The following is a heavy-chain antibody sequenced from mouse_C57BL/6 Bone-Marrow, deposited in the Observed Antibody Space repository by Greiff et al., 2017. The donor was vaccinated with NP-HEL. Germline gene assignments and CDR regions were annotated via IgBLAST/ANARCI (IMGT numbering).Heavy chain of an antibody. Sequence: QVQLQQSGAELVRPGTSVKVSCKASGYAFTNYLIEWVKQRPGQGLEWIGVINPGSGGTNYNEKFKGKATLTADKSSSTAYMQLSSLTSEDSAVYYCARGRNFYYDLAYRGQGTLVTVSA. V-gene: IGHV1-54*01. CDR3: ARGRNFYYDLAY. D-gene: IGHD2-4*01. CDR2: INPGSGGT. J-gene: IGHJ3*01. CDR1: GYAFTNYL.